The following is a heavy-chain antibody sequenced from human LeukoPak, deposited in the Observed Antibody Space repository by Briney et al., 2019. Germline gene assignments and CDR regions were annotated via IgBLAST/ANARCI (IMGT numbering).Heavy chain of an antibody. D-gene: IGHD1-26*01. J-gene: IGHJ6*03. CDR2: ITSTSSYM. CDR1: GFTFSGSA. V-gene: IGHV3-21*01. Sequence: GGSLKLSCAASGFTFSGSALNWVRQAPGKGLEWVSSITSTSSYMYYADSVKGRFTISRDNAQNSLYLHMSSLRAEDTAVYYCARDPYSGGYGDDYYYYMDVWGKGTTVTISS. CDR3: ARDPYSGGYGDDYYYYMDV.